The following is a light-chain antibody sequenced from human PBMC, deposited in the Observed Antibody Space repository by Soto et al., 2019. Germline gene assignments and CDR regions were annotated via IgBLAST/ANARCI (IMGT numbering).Light chain of an antibody. J-gene: IGKJ2*01. CDR2: GGS. Sequence: EIVMTQSPATLSVSPGERATLSCRASQSVSRNLAWYQQKPGQAPRLLIYGGSTRATGMPARFSGSGSGTEATLARGGLESRGHVCYPCQQDTNCPPYTFGRETKLQIQ. CDR3: QQDTNCPPYT. CDR1: QSVSRN. V-gene: IGKV3-15*01.